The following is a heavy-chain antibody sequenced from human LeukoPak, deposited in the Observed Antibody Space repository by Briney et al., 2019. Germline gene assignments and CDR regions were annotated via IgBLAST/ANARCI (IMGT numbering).Heavy chain of an antibody. J-gene: IGHJ4*02. CDR1: GGTFSSYA. D-gene: IGHD1-26*01. Sequence: ASVKVSCKASGGTFSSYAISWVRQAPGQGLEWLGVINPSGGATSYAQRFQGRVTMTRDTSTSTVHMELSSLRSEDTALYYCAKTMSSTGSYLGDYWGQGTLVTVSS. CDR2: INPSGGAT. CDR3: AKTMSSTGSYLGDY. V-gene: IGHV1-46*01.